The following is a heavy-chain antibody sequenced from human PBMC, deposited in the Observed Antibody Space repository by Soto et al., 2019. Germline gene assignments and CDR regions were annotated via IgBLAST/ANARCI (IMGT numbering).Heavy chain of an antibody. CDR3: AKDDSLEWFFPLDA. D-gene: IGHD3-3*01. V-gene: IGHV3-23*01. Sequence: EVHLLESGGGLVQPGGSLRLSCSASGFTFRSYAMSWVRQAPGKGLEWVSGISGGGSDTYYSDSVRGRFTISRDNSKNTLYLQMNRLRVEGSAGYFCAKDDSLEWFFPLDAWGEGTLVTVSS. CDR1: GFTFRSYA. J-gene: IGHJ5*02. CDR2: ISGGGSDT.